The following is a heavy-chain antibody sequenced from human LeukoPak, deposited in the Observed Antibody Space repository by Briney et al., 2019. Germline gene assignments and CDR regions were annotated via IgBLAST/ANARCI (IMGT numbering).Heavy chain of an antibody. D-gene: IGHD1-26*01. CDR1: GFTFDDYA. V-gene: IGHV3-9*01. CDR3: AKEIHSGSYPDAFDI. J-gene: IGHJ3*02. Sequence: GGSLRLSCAASGFTFDDYAMHWVRQAPGKGLEWVSGISWNSGSIGYADSVKGRFTISRDNAKNSLYLQMNSLRAEDTALYYCAKEIHSGSYPDAFDIWGQGTMVTVSS. CDR2: ISWNSGSI.